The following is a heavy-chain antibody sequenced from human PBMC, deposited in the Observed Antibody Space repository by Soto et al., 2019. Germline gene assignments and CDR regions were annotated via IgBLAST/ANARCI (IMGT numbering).Heavy chain of an antibody. CDR3: AKNRGLQYYFDY. J-gene: IGHJ4*02. Sequence: PGGSLRLSCAASGFTISIYSMNWVRQAPGKGLEWVSYIMPGSSHIYYADSVKGRFTISRDNSKNMMYLQMNSLRADDTAVYYCAKNRGLQYYFDYWGQGTLVTVS. CDR2: IMPGSSHI. CDR1: GFTISIYS. V-gene: IGHV3-48*01.